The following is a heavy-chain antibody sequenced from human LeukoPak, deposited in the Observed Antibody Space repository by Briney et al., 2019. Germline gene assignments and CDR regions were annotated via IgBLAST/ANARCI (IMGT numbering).Heavy chain of an antibody. V-gene: IGHV3-11*01. J-gene: IGHJ3*02. D-gene: IGHD1-26*01. CDR2: ISSTGSTI. CDR3: ARPPTLEGRAFDI. Sequence: GGSLRLSCAASGFTFSDYYMSWFRQAPGKGLEWVSYISSTGSTIYYADSVKGRFTISRDNAKNSLYLQMNSLRAEDTAVYYCARPPTLEGRAFDIWGQGTMVTVSS. CDR1: GFTFSDYY.